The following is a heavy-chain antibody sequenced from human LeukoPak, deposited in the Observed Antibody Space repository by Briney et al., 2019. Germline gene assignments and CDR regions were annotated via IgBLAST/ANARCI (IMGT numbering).Heavy chain of an antibody. Sequence: SETLSLTCTVSGGSISSYYWSWVRQPPGKGLEWIGYIYYSGSTNYNPSLESRVTISVDTSKNQFSLKLSSVTAADMAVYYCASQTTGWYFDLWGRGTLVTVSS. V-gene: IGHV4-59*01. J-gene: IGHJ2*01. CDR3: ASQTTGWYFDL. CDR1: GGSISSYY. D-gene: IGHD1-1*01. CDR2: IYYSGST.